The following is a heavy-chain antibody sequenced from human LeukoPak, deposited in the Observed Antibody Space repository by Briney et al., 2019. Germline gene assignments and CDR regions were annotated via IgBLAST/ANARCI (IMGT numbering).Heavy chain of an antibody. CDR2: IYYSGGT. CDR1: GGSISSYY. J-gene: IGHJ4*02. V-gene: IGHV4-59*12. CDR3: ARGTYSSSCYFDY. Sequence: PSETLSLTCTVSGGSISSYYWSWIRQPPGKGLEWIGYIYYSGGTNYNPSLKSRVTISVDTSKNQFSLKLSSVTAADTAVYYCARGTYSSSCYFDYWGQGTLVTVSS. D-gene: IGHD6-6*01.